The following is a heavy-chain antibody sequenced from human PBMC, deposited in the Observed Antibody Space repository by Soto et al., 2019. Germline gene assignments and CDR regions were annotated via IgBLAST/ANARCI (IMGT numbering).Heavy chain of an antibody. Sequence: QVQLVEFGGGVVQPGRSLRLSCAASRFTFSNYAMHWVRQAPGKGLQWVALISFDGSTKYYADSVKGRFTISRDNSKNTLYLQMNSPGAEDTAVYYCARSPGYCSTTMCYGRDFAMHVWGQGTTVTVSS. V-gene: IGHV3-30-3*01. D-gene: IGHD2-2*01. J-gene: IGHJ6*02. CDR3: ARSPGYCSTTMCYGRDFAMHV. CDR1: RFTFSNYA. CDR2: ISFDGSTK.